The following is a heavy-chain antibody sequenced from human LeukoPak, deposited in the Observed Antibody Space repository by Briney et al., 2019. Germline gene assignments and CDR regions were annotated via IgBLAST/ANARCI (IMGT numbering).Heavy chain of an antibody. CDR1: GGSFSGYY. V-gene: IGHV4-34*01. D-gene: IGHD6-19*01. CDR3: ARGIAV. J-gene: IGHJ4*02. Sequence: SETLSLTCAVYGGSFSGYYWSWIRQPPGKGLEWIGEINHSGSTNYNPSLPSRVTIPGDTSKYQLSLKLSSVTAANTAVYYCARGIAVWGQGTLVTVSS. CDR2: INHSGST.